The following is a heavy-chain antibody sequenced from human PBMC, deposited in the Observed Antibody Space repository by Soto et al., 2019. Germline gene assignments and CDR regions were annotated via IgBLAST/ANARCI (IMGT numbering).Heavy chain of an antibody. CDR3: VRGRYGSEIH. CDR1: WFIVSSNY. CDR2: LYNGGAT. D-gene: IGHD3-10*01. V-gene: IGHV3-53*04. J-gene: IGHJ4*02. Sequence: EVRLAESGGGLVQPGGSLRLSCAASWFIVSSNYMTWVRQAPGKGLEWVSLLYNGGATHYAASVKGRFTISSHSSQNTMFLQMNSLRTEDTATYYCVRGRYGSEIHWGQGTKVTVSS.